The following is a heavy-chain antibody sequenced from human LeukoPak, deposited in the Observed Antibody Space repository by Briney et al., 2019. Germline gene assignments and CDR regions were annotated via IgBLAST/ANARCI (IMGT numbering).Heavy chain of an antibody. CDR3: AILFVGASDAFDI. D-gene: IGHD1-26*01. V-gene: IGHV1-24*01. CDR1: GYTLTGLS. CDR2: FDPEDGET. J-gene: IGHJ3*02. Sequence: ASVKVSCKVSGYTLTGLSIHWVRQAPGKGLEWMGGFDPEDGETIYAQKFQGRVTMTEDTSTDTAYMELSSLRSEDTAVYYCAILFVGASDAFDIWGQGTMVTVSS.